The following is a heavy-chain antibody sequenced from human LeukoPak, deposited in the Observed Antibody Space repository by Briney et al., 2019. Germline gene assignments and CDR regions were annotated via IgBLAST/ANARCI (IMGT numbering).Heavy chain of an antibody. V-gene: IGHV1-69*13. CDR1: GGTFSSYA. Sequence: SVKVSCKASGGTFSSYAISWVRQAPGQGLEWMGGIIPIFGTANYAQKFQGRVTITADESTSTAYMELSSLRSEDTAVYYCAKTRVRATTAPTYYYYYYMDVWGKGTTVTISS. D-gene: IGHD1-26*01. J-gene: IGHJ6*03. CDR3: AKTRVRATTAPTYYYYYYMDV. CDR2: IIPIFGTA.